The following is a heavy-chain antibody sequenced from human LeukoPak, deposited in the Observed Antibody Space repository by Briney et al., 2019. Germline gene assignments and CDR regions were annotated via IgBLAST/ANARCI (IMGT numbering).Heavy chain of an antibody. D-gene: IGHD3-22*01. J-gene: IGHJ4*02. Sequence: GESLKISCKGSEYSFTNYWIGWVRQMPGKGLEWMGSIYPGDSDTRYSPSFQGQVTISADKSISIAYLQWNSLKASDTAMYYCARQYSYDSSAYNDYWGQGTLVTVSS. CDR1: EYSFTNYW. V-gene: IGHV5-51*01. CDR3: ARQYSYDSSAYNDY. CDR2: IYPGDSDT.